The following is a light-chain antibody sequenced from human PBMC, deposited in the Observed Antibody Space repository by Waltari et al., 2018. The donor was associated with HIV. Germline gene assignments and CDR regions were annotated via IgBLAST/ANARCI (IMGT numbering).Light chain of an antibody. J-gene: IGKJ2*01. V-gene: IGKV3-15*01. CDR3: QQFATWPSYT. CDR2: RSH. CDR1: QGVGTS. Sequence: EIILTQSPDTLSVSPGDRVTLSCRASQGVGTSLVCYPQRSGQPPRPLLSRSHRTSPGVSARFSGSGSGTDFTLTISNLQSEDFATYYCQQFATWPSYTFGQGTRLEI.